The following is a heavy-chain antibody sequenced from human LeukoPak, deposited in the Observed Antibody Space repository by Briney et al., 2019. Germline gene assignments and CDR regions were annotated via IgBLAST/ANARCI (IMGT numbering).Heavy chain of an antibody. J-gene: IGHJ3*02. Sequence: SETLSLTCAVYGGSFSGYYWSWIRQPPGKGLEWIAYIDYRGSTTYNPSLRSRVTISVDTSRNQFSLKLYSVTAADTAVYYCARSRSGYSYDHAAFEIWGQGIMVTVSS. D-gene: IGHD5-18*01. CDR2: IDYRGST. CDR3: ARSRSGYSYDHAAFEI. CDR1: GGSFSGYY. V-gene: IGHV4-59*01.